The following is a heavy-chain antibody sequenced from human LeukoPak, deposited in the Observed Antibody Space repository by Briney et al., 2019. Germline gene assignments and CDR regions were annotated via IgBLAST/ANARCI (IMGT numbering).Heavy chain of an antibody. CDR3: AKANMITFGGVIAN. CDR2: ISGSGGST. V-gene: IGHV3-23*01. CDR1: GFTFSSYA. Sequence: GGSLRLSCAASGFTFSSYAMSWVRQAPGKGLEWVSAISGSGGSTYYADSVKGRFTISRDNSKNTLYLQMNGLRAEDTAVYYCAKANMITFGGVIANWGQGTLVTVSS. D-gene: IGHD3-16*02. J-gene: IGHJ4*02.